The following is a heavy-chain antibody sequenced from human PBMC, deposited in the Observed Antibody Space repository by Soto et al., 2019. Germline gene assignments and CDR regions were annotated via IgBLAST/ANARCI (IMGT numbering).Heavy chain of an antibody. D-gene: IGHD3-3*01. V-gene: IGHV3-30*18. CDR3: AKAPQLEWLFYGMDV. CDR2: ISYDGSNK. Sequence: GGPLRLSCAASGFTFSSYGMHWVRQAPGKGLEWVAVISYDGSNKYYADSVKGRFTISRDNSKNTLYLQMNSLRAEDTAVYYCAKAPQLEWLFYGMDVWGQGTTVTVSS. J-gene: IGHJ6*02. CDR1: GFTFSSYG.